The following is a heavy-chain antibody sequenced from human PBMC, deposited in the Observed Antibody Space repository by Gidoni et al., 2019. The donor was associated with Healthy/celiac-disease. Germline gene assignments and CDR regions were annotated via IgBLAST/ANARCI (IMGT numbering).Heavy chain of an antibody. J-gene: IGHJ6*02. CDR1: GFTFSSYS. CDR2: ISSSSSTI. V-gene: IGHV3-48*04. Sequence: EVQLVESGGGLVQPGGSLSLSCAASGFTFSSYSMNWVRQAPGKGLEWVSYISSSSSTIYYADSVKGRFTISRDNAKNSLYLQMNSLRAEDTAVYYCARDYYYDSSGYLYYYGMDVWGQGTTVTVSS. CDR3: ARDYYYDSSGYLYYYGMDV. D-gene: IGHD3-22*01.